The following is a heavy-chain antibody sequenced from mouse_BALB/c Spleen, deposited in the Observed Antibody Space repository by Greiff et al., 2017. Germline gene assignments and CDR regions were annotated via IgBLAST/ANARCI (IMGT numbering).Heavy chain of an antibody. V-gene: IGHV2-9*02. CDR2: IWAGGST. CDR1: GFSLTSYG. CDR3: ARVDDYEPTFDY. Sequence: VKLMESGPGLVAPSQSLSITCTVSGFSLTSYGVHWVRQPPGKGLEWLGVIWAGGSTNYNSALMSRLSISKDNSKSQVFLKMNSLQTDDTAMYYCARVDDYEPTFDYWGQGTTLTVSS. J-gene: IGHJ2*01. D-gene: IGHD2-4*01.